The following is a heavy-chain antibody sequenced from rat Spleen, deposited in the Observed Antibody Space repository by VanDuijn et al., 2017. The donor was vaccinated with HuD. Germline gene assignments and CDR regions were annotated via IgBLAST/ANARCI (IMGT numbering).Heavy chain of an antibody. J-gene: IGHJ2*01. Sequence: EVQLVESGGGLVQPGRSLKLSCVASGFTFNNYWMTWIRQAPGKGLEWVASITNTGGSTYYPDSVKGRFTISRDNAKNTLYLQVESLRSEDTAAYYCTTDPGQGAPFTYWGQGVMVTVSS. CDR1: GFTFNNYW. CDR2: ITNTGGST. CDR3: TTDPGQGAPFTY. V-gene: IGHV5-31*01. D-gene: IGHD1-4*01.